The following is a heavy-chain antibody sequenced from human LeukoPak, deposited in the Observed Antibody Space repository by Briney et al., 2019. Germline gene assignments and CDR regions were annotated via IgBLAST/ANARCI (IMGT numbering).Heavy chain of an antibody. D-gene: IGHD6-19*01. J-gene: IGHJ5*02. Sequence: GASVKVSCKAFGYTFTSFGISWVRQAPGQGLEWMGWISAYNGNTNYAHNLQGRVTMTTDTSTSTAYMELRSLRSDDTAVYYCARDPGSFLSSSGWLNWFDPWGQGTLVTVSS. CDR3: ARDPGSFLSSSGWLNWFDP. CDR2: ISAYNGNT. CDR1: GYTFTSFG. V-gene: IGHV1-18*01.